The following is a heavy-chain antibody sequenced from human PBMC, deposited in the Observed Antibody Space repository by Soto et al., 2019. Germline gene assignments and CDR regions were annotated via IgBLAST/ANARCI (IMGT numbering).Heavy chain of an antibody. Sequence: SETLSLTCTVSGGSISSYYWSWIRQPPGKGLEWIGYIYYSGSTNYNPSLKSRVTISVDTSKNQFSLKLSSVTAADTAVYYCARTYYDFCSGYYPYTDYYYYMDVWGKGTTVTVSS. CDR1: GGSISSYY. J-gene: IGHJ6*03. V-gene: IGHV4-59*08. CDR2: IYYSGST. CDR3: ARTYYDFCSGYYPYTDYYYYMDV. D-gene: IGHD3-3*01.